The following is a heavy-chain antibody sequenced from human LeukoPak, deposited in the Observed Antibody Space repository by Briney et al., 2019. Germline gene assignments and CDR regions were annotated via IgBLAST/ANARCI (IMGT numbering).Heavy chain of an antibody. CDR1: GYPFTAYY. CDR2: MNPNNGGA. Sequence: ASLKVSCKASGYPFTAYYLHWVRQAPGQGLEWMGWMNPNNGGAQYVQKFQGRVIMTRDTSISTAYMDLSNLRPDDTAVYYCATAHVAVAPNDYWGQGTLVTVSS. J-gene: IGHJ4*02. D-gene: IGHD6-19*01. CDR3: ATAHVAVAPNDY. V-gene: IGHV1-2*02.